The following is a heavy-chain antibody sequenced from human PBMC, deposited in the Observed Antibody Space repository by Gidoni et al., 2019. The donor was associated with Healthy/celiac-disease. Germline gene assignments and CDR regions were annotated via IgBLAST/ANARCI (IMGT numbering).Heavy chain of an antibody. CDR1: GFPFSNAW. CDR3: TTDGVGVTTGY. D-gene: IGHD4-17*01. CDR2: IKSKTDGGTT. Sequence: EVPLVESGGGLVKPGGSLRLSCAASGFPFSNAWRSWVRQAQGKGLEWVGRIKSKTDGGTTDYAEPVKGRFTISRDDSKNTLYLQMNSLKTEDTAVYYCTTDGVGVTTGYWGQGTLVTVSS. V-gene: IGHV3-15*01. J-gene: IGHJ4*02.